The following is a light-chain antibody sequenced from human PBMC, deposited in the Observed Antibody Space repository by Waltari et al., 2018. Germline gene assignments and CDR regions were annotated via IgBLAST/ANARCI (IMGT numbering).Light chain of an antibody. J-gene: IGKJ1*01. CDR2: GAS. CDR3: QHYVRLPAT. V-gene: IGKV3-20*01. Sequence: EIVLTQSPGSLSSSPGERVTLSCRASQSVSRDLAWYQQKPGQAPRLLIFGASNRATGIPDRFSGSGSGTDFSLTISRLEPEDFAVYYCQHYVRLPATFGRGTKVEIK. CDR1: QSVSRD.